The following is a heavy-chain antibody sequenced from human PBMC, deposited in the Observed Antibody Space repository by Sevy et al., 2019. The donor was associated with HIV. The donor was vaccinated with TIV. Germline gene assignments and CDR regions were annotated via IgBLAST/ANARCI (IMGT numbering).Heavy chain of an antibody. Sequence: SETLSLTCAVHDGSFSGYYWNWIRQLPGKGLEWIGEINESGITYYNPSLKSRVTISVDTSKKQFYLKLSSVTAVDSAVYFCARSPPVLVVPGAPSWFDPWGQGTLVTVSS. CDR2: INESGIT. CDR1: DGSFSGYY. CDR3: ARSPPVLVVPGAPSWFDP. D-gene: IGHD2-2*01. V-gene: IGHV4-34*01. J-gene: IGHJ5*02.